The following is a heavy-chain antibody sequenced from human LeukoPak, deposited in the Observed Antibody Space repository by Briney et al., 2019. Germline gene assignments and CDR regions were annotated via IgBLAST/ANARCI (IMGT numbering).Heavy chain of an antibody. V-gene: IGHV4-59*01. CDR2: IYYSGSS. D-gene: IGHD6-19*01. Sequence: SETLXLTCTVSGGSISSYYWSWIRQPPGKGLEWSGYIYYSGSSNYNPSLKRRVTISVEKSKKQFSQKKRYVDGADTAVYYCARDTVKGIAVAGGAFDIWGQGTMVTVSS. J-gene: IGHJ3*02. CDR3: ARDTVKGIAVAGGAFDI. CDR1: GGSISSYY.